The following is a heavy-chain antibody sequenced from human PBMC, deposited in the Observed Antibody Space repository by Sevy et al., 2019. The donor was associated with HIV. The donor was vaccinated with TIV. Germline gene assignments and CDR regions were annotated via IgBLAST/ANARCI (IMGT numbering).Heavy chain of an antibody. V-gene: IGHV3-9*01. CDR2: ISWNGGSI. J-gene: IGHJ4*02. D-gene: IGHD4-4*01. CDR1: GFTFDDYA. CDR3: AKDPDYSPRYYFDY. Sequence: GGSLRLSCAASGFTFDDYAMHWVRQAPGKGLEWVSGISWNGGSIGYADSVKGRFTISRDNAKNSLYLQMNSLRAEDTALYYCAKDPDYSPRYYFDYWGQGTLVTVSS.